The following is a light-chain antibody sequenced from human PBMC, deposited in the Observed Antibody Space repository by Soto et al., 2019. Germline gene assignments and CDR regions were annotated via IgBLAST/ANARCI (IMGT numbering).Light chain of an antibody. CDR1: QSVATN. Sequence: EAVLTQSPATLSVSPGARVTLSCRASQSVATNLAWYQQRPGQAPRLLIYGASSRATGIPDRFSGSGSGTEFTLTISSLQSEDFAVYYCQQYNNWPPTVGQGTKVDIK. CDR2: GAS. CDR3: QQYNNWPPT. V-gene: IGKV3D-15*01. J-gene: IGKJ1*01.